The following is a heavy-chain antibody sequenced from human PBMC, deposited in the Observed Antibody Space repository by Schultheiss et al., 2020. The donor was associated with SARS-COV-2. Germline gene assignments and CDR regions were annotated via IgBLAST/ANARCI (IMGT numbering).Heavy chain of an antibody. D-gene: IGHD4-11*01. CDR1: GFTFSSYA. CDR2: ISSSGSTI. Sequence: GESLKISCAASGFTFSSYAMNWVRQAPGKGLEWVSYISSSGSTIYYADSVKGRFTISRDNAKNSLYLQMNSLRAEDTAVYYCARETSFDYWGQGTLVTVSS. CDR3: ARETSFDY. J-gene: IGHJ4*02. V-gene: IGHV3-48*03.